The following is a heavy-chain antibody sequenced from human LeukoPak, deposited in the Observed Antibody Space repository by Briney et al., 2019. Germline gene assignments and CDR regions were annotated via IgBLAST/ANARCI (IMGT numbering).Heavy chain of an antibody. V-gene: IGHV3-23*01. CDR3: AKNYGDYYYYGMDV. Sequence: GGSLRLSCAASGLTFSSYAMSWVRQAPGKGLEWVSSISGSGGSTYYVDSVKGRFAISRDNSKNTPYLQMNSLRAEDTAIYYCAKNYGDYYYYGMDVWGQGTTVTVSS. J-gene: IGHJ6*02. CDR2: ISGSGGST. CDR1: GLTFSSYA. D-gene: IGHD4-17*01.